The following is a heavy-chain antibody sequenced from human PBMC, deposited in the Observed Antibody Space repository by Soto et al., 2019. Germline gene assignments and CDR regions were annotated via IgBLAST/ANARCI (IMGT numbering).Heavy chain of an antibody. CDR3: AREWYGH. CDR1: GCTISRHY. CDR2: VFYNGST. J-gene: IGHJ5*02. V-gene: IGHV4-59*11. Sequence: PXETLSLTCTVSGCTISRHYWSWIRQPPGKGLEWIGYVFYNGSTTYNPSLKTRVTMSVDTAKNHFSLELTSVTAADTAVYYCAREWYGHWGQGILVTVSS.